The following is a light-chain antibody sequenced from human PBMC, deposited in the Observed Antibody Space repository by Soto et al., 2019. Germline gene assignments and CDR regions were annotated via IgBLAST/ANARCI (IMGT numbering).Light chain of an antibody. J-gene: IGLJ2*01. V-gene: IGLV2-14*03. CDR2: DVN. CDR3: TSWTTSTTMI. CDR1: SSDIGAYNF. Sequence: QSALTQPASVSGSPGQSITISCTGTSSDIGAYNFVSWYQQHPGKAPKLMLYDVNMRPSWVSNRFSVSKSGNTASLTISGLQAEDEADYYCTSWTTSTTMIFGGGTKVTVL.